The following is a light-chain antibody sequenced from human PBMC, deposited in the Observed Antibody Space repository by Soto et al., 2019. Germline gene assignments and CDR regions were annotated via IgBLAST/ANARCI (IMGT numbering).Light chain of an antibody. J-gene: IGKJ5*01. CDR3: QQRSNWPWT. CDR1: QSISSY. Sequence: EIVLTQSPATLSFSPGERATLSCRASQSISSYLAWYQQKPGQAPRLLMYDTSYRATGIPARFSGSGSGTDFTLTISSLEPEDFAVYYCQQRSNWPWTFGQGTRLEIK. V-gene: IGKV3-11*01. CDR2: DTS.